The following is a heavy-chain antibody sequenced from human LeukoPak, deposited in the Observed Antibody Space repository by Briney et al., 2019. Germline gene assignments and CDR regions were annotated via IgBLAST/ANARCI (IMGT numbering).Heavy chain of an antibody. CDR1: RFTFSTYA. D-gene: IGHD3-22*01. CDR3: ARDSLYDDNGYYHYFDY. CDR2: ISNDRTNE. Sequence: GRSLRLSCAASRFTFSTYAMHWVRQAPGKGLEWVAGISNDRTNEDHADSVKGRFTISRDTSKNTLYLQMNSLRAEDTAVYFCARDSLYDDNGYYHYFDYWGQGTLVTVSS. J-gene: IGHJ4*02. V-gene: IGHV3-30-3*01.